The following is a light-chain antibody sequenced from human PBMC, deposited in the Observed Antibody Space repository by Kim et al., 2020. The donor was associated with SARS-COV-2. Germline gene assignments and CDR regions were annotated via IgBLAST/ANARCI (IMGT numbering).Light chain of an antibody. J-gene: IGLJ2*01. Sequence: VALAQTVRITCQGDSLRSYYETWCQEKPEQAPILVIYDKNNRPSGIRDRFSGSSSGNTASLTITGNQAGDEADYYCNPRDSNDNVVFGGGTKLTVL. CDR3: NPRDSNDNVV. CDR2: DKN. V-gene: IGLV3-19*01. CDR1: SLRSYY.